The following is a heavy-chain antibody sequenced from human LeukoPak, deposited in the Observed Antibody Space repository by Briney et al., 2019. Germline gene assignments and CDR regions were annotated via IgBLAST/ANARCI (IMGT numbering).Heavy chain of an antibody. D-gene: IGHD6-19*01. CDR2: ISSSSSYI. CDR3: ASTPGYSSGWYYFDY. CDR1: GFTFSSYS. Sequence: PGGSLRLSCAASGFTFSSYSMNWVRQATGKGLEWVSSISSSSSYIYYADSVKGRFTISRDNAKNSLYLQMNSLRAEDTAVYYCASTPGYSSGWYYFDYWGQGTLVTVSS. J-gene: IGHJ4*02. V-gene: IGHV3-21*01.